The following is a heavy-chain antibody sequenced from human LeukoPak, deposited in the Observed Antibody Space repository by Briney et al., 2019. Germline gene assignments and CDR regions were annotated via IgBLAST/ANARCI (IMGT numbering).Heavy chain of an antibody. J-gene: IGHJ6*03. CDR3: ARTTEGGYTYGYFYYYYMDV. Sequence: SETLSLTCTVSGGSISSYYWSWIRQPPGKGLEWIGYIHYSGSTNYNPSLKSRVTISVDTSKNQFSLKLSSVTAADTAVYYCARTTEGGYTYGYFYYYYMDVWGKGTTVTVSS. CDR2: IHYSGST. V-gene: IGHV4-59*01. CDR1: GGSISSYY. D-gene: IGHD5-18*01.